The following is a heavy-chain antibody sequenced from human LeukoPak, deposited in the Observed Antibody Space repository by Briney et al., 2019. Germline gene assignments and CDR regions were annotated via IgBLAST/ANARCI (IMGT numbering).Heavy chain of an antibody. CDR3: ARAFRYSGYDV. Sequence: SETLSLTCTVSGGSISSGSYYWSWIRQPAGKGLEWVGRIYTSGITNYNPSLKSRVTISVDTSKNQFSLKLSSVTAADTAVYYCARAFRYSGYDVWGQGTLVTVSS. J-gene: IGHJ4*02. CDR1: GGSISSGSYY. CDR2: IYTSGIT. D-gene: IGHD5-12*01. V-gene: IGHV4-61*02.